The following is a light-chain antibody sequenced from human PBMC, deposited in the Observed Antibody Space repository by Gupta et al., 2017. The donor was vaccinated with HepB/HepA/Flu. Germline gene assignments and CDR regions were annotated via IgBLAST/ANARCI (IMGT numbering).Light chain of an antibody. CDR2: WAS. J-gene: IGKJ2*01. V-gene: IGKV4-1*01. CDR1: QSVLYSSNNKNY. Sequence: DIVMTQSPDSLTISLGERAIINCKASQSVLYSSNNKNYLAWYQQTPGQPPKLLIYWASTRESGVPDRFSGSGSGTDFTLTISSLQAEDVAVYYCQQYYSKPVTFGQGTKLEIK. CDR3: QQYYSKPVT.